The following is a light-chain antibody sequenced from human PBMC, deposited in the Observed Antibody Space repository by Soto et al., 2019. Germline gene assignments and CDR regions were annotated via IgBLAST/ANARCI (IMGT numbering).Light chain of an antibody. Sequence: DVVMTQSPLSLPVTLGQPASISCRSSQSLVYSDGNTYLNWFQQRPGQSPRRLIYKVSNWDFGVPDRFSGSGSGTDFTLNISMVEAEDVGVYYCMPDTQWPLGTIGQGNKLEIK. CDR2: KVS. J-gene: IGKJ2*02. V-gene: IGKV2D-30*01. CDR3: MPDTQWPLGT. CDR1: QSLVYSDGNTY.